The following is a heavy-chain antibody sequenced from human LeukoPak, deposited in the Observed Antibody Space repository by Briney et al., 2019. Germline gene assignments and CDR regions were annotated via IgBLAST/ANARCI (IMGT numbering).Heavy chain of an antibody. J-gene: IGHJ4*02. CDR1: GITVSSNY. Sequence: PGGSLRLSCAASGITVSSNYMSWVRQAPGKGLEWVSTIYSGGSTYYADSVKGRFTISRDNSKNTVFLQMNSLRAEDTAVYYCASVSSYYTFGTYVYWGQGTLVTVSS. CDR3: ASVSSYYTFGTYVY. V-gene: IGHV3-53*01. CDR2: IYSGGST. D-gene: IGHD1-26*01.